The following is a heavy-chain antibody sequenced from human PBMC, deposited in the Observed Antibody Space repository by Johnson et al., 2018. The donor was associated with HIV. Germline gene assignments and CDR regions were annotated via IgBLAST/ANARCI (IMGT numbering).Heavy chain of an antibody. J-gene: IGHJ3*02. Sequence: QVQLVESGGGVVQPGRSLRLSCAASGFTFSSFGMHWVRQAPGKGLEWVAVIWYDGSDKYYADSVKGRFTISRDNSRNTVYLQMNSLRVEDTAVYYCARRYCSSTSCYKGRAFDIWGQGTMVTVSS. V-gene: IGHV3-33*01. D-gene: IGHD2-2*02. CDR1: GFTFSSFG. CDR2: IWYDGSDK. CDR3: ARRYCSSTSCYKGRAFDI.